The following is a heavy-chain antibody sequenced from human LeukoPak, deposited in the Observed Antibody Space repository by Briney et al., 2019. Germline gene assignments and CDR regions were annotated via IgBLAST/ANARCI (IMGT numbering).Heavy chain of an antibody. Sequence: PGRSLRLSCVTSGFTFEDYAMHWVRQAPGKGLEWLAGISWKSNNIIYADSVRGRVTISRDNAKNSLYLQLNSLRPEDTALYYCAKDMGYGDFYGMDVWGQGTAVTVSS. CDR3: AKDMGYGDFYGMDV. CDR1: GFTFEDYA. D-gene: IGHD4-17*01. J-gene: IGHJ6*02. V-gene: IGHV3-9*01. CDR2: ISWKSNNI.